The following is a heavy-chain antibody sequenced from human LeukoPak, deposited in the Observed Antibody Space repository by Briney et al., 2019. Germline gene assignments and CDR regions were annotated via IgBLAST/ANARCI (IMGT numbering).Heavy chain of an antibody. CDR2: ISSSSSYI. D-gene: IGHD1-26*01. CDR3: ARDSTRYRYSGSYCSGVDY. J-gene: IGHJ4*02. CDR1: GFTFSSYS. Sequence: GGSLRLSCAASGFTFSSYSMNWVRQAPGKGLEWVSSISSSSSYIYYADSVKGRFTISRDNAKNSLYLQMNSLRAEDTAVYYCARDSTRYRYSGSYCSGVDYWGQGTLVTVSS. V-gene: IGHV3-21*01.